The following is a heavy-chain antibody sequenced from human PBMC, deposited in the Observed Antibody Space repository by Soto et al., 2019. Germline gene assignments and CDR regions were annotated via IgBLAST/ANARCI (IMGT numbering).Heavy chain of an antibody. Sequence: QVQLQESGPGLVKPSGTLSLTCAVSGDSISDSRWWTWVRQPPGKGLEWIGDIFHSGDTNYNPSLKSRVFLSVDKSQNLFSLKVSSVTAADTAAYYCAYSTGWYRHDVWGQGTLVTVSS. V-gene: IGHV4-4*02. CDR1: GDSISDSRW. J-gene: IGHJ3*01. CDR2: IFHSGDT. D-gene: IGHD6-19*01. CDR3: AYSTGWYRHDV.